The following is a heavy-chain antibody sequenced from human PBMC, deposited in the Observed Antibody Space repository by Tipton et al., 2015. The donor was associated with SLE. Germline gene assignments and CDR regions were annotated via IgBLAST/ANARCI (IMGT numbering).Heavy chain of an antibody. V-gene: IGHV3-15*01. J-gene: IGHJ4*02. D-gene: IGHD3-22*01. CDR1: GFTFSIAW. Sequence: SLRLSCAASGFTFSIAWMSWVRQAPGKGLEWVGRVKSETDGGTTEYAAPVKDRFTISRDDSKNMLYLEMNSLKTEDTAVYYCVRARESSGHYYFEYWGQGTLVTVSS. CDR3: VRARESSGHYYFEY. CDR2: VKSETDGGTT.